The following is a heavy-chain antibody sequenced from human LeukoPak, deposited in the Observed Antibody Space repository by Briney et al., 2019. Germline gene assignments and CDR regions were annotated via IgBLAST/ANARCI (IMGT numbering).Heavy chain of an antibody. D-gene: IGHD1-26*01. CDR1: GGSISSYH. V-gene: IGHV4-59*01. J-gene: IGHJ2*01. Sequence: SEALSLTCTVSGGSISSYHWSWIRQPPGRGLGWIGYIYYSGSTNYNPSLKNRVTISVDTSKDQFSLRLTSVTAADTAMYYCARSFLGDWYCDLWGRGTLVTFST. CDR3: ARSFLGDWYCDL. CDR2: IYYSGST.